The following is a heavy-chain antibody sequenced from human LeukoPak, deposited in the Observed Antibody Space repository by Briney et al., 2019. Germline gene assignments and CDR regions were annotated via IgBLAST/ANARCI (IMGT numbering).Heavy chain of an antibody. D-gene: IGHD6-19*01. V-gene: IGHV3-53*01. J-gene: IGHJ6*02. Sequence: GGSLRLSCAASGFTVSSNYMSWVRQAPGKGLEWVSVIYSGGSTYYADSVKGRFTISRDNSKNTLYLQMNCLRAADTAVYYCARGRIAVALYYGMDVWGHGTTVTVFS. CDR3: ARGRIAVALYYGMDV. CDR1: GFTVSSNY. CDR2: IYSGGST.